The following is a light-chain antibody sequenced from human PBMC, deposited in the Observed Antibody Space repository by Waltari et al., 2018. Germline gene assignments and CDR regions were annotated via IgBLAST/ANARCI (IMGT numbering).Light chain of an antibody. V-gene: IGLV2-11*01. J-gene: IGLJ2*01. CDR3: CSYAGSYTL. CDR1: SNDIGSNNF. CDR2: DIN. Sequence: QSALTQPRSVSGSPGQSVTISCTGTSNDIGSNNFVSWYQYHPGKVPKLMIHDINERPSGVPDRFSGSKSDNTASLTISGLQADDEADYYCCSYAGSYTLFGGGTKLTVL.